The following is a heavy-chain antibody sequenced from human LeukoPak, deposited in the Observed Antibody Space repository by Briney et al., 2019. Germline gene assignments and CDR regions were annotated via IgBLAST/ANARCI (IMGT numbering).Heavy chain of an antibody. J-gene: IGHJ6*03. CDR2: IYYSGST. V-gene: IGHV4-59*01. CDR3: ARDGIAAAGGYYYYYMDV. Sequence: PSETLSLTCTVSGGSISSYYWSWIRQPPGKGLEWIGYIYYSGSTNYNPSLKSRVTISVDTSKNQFSLKLSSVTAADTAVYYCARDGIAAAGGYYYYYMDVWGKGTTVTVSS. CDR1: GGSISSYY. D-gene: IGHD6-13*01.